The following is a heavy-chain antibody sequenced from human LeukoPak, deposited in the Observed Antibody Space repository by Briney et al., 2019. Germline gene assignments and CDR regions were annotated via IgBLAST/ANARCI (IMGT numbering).Heavy chain of an antibody. V-gene: IGHV4-38-2*02. CDR1: GYSISSGYY. CDR2: IYHSGST. Sequence: SETLSLTCTVSGYSISSGYYWGWIRQPPGKGLEWIGSIYHSGSTYYNPSLKSRVTISVDTSKNQLSLKLSSVTAADTAVYYCARPTPFRLFDAFDIWGQGTMVTVSS. D-gene: IGHD2/OR15-2a*01. J-gene: IGHJ3*02. CDR3: ARPTPFRLFDAFDI.